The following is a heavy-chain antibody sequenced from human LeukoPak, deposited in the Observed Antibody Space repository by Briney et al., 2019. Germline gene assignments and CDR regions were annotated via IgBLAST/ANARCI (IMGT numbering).Heavy chain of an antibody. CDR1: GGSISSSSYY. D-gene: IGHD1-7*01. J-gene: IGHJ4*02. CDR2: IYYSGST. CDR3: ARRIGGNYLTYFDY. Sequence: SETLSLTCTVSGGSISSSSYYWGWLRQPPGKGLEWIGSIYYSGSTYYNPSLKSRVTISVDTSKNQFSLKLSSVTAADTAVYYCARRIGGNYLTYFDYWGQGTLVTVSS. V-gene: IGHV4-39*01.